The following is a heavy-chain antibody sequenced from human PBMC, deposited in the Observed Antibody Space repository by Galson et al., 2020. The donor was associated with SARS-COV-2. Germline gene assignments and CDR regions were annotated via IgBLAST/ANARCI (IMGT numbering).Heavy chain of an antibody. CDR3: ARDRMTTAREKWFDP. CDR1: GGSISSSNW. D-gene: IGHD4-17*01. CDR2: LYHSGST. V-gene: IGHV4-4*02. J-gene: IGHJ5*02. Sequence: SETLSLTCAVSGGSISSSNWWSWVRQPPGQGLEWIGELYHSGSTNYNPSLKSRVTISVDTSKNQFSLKLSSVTAADTAVYYCARDRMTTAREKWFDPWGQGTLVTVSS.